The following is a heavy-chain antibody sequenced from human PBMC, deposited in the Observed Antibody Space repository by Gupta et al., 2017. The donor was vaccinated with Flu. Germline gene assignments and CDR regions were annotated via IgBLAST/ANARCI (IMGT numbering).Heavy chain of an antibody. Sequence: AASGFTFSSYGMHWVRQAPGKGLEWVAVISYDGSNKYYADSVKGRFTISRDNSKNTLYLQMNSLRAEDTAVYYCAKDRGAIYYMDVWGKGTTVTVSS. V-gene: IGHV3-30*18. CDR3: AKDRGAIYYMDV. CDR2: ISYDGSNK. CDR1: GFTFSSYG. J-gene: IGHJ6*03. D-gene: IGHD3-10*01.